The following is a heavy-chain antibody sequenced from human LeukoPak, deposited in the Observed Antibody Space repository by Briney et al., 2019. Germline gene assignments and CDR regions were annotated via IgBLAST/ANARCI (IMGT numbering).Heavy chain of an antibody. V-gene: IGHV3-23*01. CDR2: ISGSGGST. D-gene: IGHD6-13*01. J-gene: IGHJ4*02. CDR1: GFTFSSYA. Sequence: PGGSLRLSCAASGFTFSSYAMSWVRQAPGKGLEWVSAISGSGGSTYYADSVKGRFTISRDNSKNTLYLQMNSLRAEDTAVYYCAKDQTRYRGYSSSWYDYWGQGTLVTVSS. CDR3: AKDQTRYRGYSSSWYDY.